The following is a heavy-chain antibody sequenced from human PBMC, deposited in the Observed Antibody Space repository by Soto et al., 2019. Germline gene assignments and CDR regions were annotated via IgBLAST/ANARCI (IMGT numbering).Heavy chain of an antibody. J-gene: IGHJ4*02. CDR2: INGRGDST. CDR1: GFTFTSYA. V-gene: IGHV3-23*01. CDR3: AKDNQRLSCSYHDF. D-gene: IGHD3-16*02. Sequence: EVQLLESGGCLVKPGGSLRLSCAASGFTFTSYAMSWVRQAPGKGIEWVSGINGRGDSTYYADSVKGRFTISRDYSKTTLFLQMNSLRAEDRAIYSCAKDNQRLSCSYHDFWGQGTEVTVSS.